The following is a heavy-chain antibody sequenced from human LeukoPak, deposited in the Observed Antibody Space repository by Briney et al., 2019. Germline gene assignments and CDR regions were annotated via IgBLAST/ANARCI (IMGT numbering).Heavy chain of an antibody. CDR1: GFTVSSNY. CDR2: IYSGGST. V-gene: IGHV3-66*01. CDR3: ARVYCGGDCYSGYFDY. D-gene: IGHD2-21*02. J-gene: IGHJ4*02. Sequence: GGSLRLSCAASGFTVSSNYMSWVRQAPGKGLEWVSVIYSGGSTYYADSVKGRFTISRDNSKNTLYLQMNSLRAEDTAVYYCARVYCGGDCYSGYFDYWGQGTLVTVSS.